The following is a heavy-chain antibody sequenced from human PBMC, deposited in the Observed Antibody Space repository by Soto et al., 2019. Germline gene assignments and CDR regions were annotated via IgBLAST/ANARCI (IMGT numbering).Heavy chain of an antibody. CDR1: GGSISSSKW. D-gene: IGHD4-17*01. CDR3: ASKDYADYGWFDP. J-gene: IGHJ5*02. Sequence: QVQLQESGPGLVKPSGTLSLTCGVSGGSISSSKWWSWVRQPPGKGLEWIGEIYHSGSTNYNSSLKSRVTISVDKSKNQFSLKLSSVTAADTAVYYCASKDYADYGWFDPWGQGMLVTVSS. CDR2: IYHSGST. V-gene: IGHV4-4*02.